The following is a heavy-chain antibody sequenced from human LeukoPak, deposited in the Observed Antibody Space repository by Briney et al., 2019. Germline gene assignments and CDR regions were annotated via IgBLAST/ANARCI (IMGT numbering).Heavy chain of an antibody. D-gene: IGHD3-3*01. V-gene: IGHV3-30*02. Sequence: PGGSLRLSCAASGFTFSSYGMHWVRQAPGKGLEWVAFIRYDGSNKYYADSVKGRFTISRDNSTNTLYLRMNSLRAEDTAVYYCAKSRFYDFWSGSGYWGQGTLVTVSS. J-gene: IGHJ4*02. CDR1: GFTFSSYG. CDR2: IRYDGSNK. CDR3: AKSRFYDFWSGSGY.